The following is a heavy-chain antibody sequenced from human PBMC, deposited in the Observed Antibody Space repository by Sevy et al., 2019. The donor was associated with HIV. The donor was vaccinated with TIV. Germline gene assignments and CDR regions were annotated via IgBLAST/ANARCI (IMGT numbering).Heavy chain of an antibody. D-gene: IGHD4-4*01. Sequence: ASVKVSCKASGGTFSSYAISWVRQAPGQGLEWMGGIIPIFGTANYAQKFQGRVTITADESTSTAYMELSSLRSEDTAVYYCARADGSNYISPLDYYYGMDVWGQGTTVTVSS. V-gene: IGHV1-69*13. CDR3: ARADGSNYISPLDYYYGMDV. J-gene: IGHJ6*02. CDR1: GGTFSSYA. CDR2: IIPIFGTA.